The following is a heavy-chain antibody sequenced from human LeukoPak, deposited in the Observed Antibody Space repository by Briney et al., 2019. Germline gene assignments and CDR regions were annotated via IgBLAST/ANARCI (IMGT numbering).Heavy chain of an antibody. J-gene: IGHJ4*02. CDR1: GYTFTGYY. V-gene: IGHV1-2*02. CDR2: INPNSGGT. D-gene: IGHD4-17*01. CDR3: ARDFLNDYGFDY. Sequence: ASVKVSCKASGYTFTGYYMHWVRQAPGQGLQWMGWINPNSGGTNYAQKFQGRVTMTRDTSISTAYMELSSLRSEDTAVYYCARDFLNDYGFDYWGQGTLVTVSS.